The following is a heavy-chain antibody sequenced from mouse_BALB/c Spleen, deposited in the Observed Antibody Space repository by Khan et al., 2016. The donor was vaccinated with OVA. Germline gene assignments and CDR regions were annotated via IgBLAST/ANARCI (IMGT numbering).Heavy chain of an antibody. D-gene: IGHD2-4*01. CDR1: GYTFINYD. J-gene: IGHJ3*01. V-gene: IGHV1S56*01. CDR2: IYPGDGST. Sequence: QVQLQQSGPELVKPGALVKISCKASGYTFINYDINWVKQRPGQGLEWIGWIYPGDGSTKYNEKFKGKASLTADTSSSTVYMQLSSLTSENSAVYSCARSRDYDATEFAYWGQGTLVTMSA. CDR3: ARSRDYDATEFAY.